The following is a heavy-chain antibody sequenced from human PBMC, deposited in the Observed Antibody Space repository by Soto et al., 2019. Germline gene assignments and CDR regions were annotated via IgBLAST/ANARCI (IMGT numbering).Heavy chain of an antibody. CDR2: IDPSDSYT. CDR3: ARRGSEGNYYDSGGHYLD. CDR1: GYSFTSYW. J-gene: IGHJ4*02. D-gene: IGHD3-22*01. Sequence: GESLKISCKGSGYSFTSYWISWVRQMPGKGLEWMGRIDPSDSYTNYSPSFQGHVTISADKSISTAYLQWRSLKASDTAMYYCARRGSEGNYYDSGGHYLDWGQGTLVTVSS. V-gene: IGHV5-10-1*01.